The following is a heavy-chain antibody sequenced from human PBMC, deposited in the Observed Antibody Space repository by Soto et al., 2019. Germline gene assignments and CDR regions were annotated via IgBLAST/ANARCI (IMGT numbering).Heavy chain of an antibody. CDR1: GDSVSSNSAA. CDR3: ARVVSIAVAGTPWYYFDY. Sequence: PSQTLSLTCAISGDSVSSNSAAWNWIRQSPSRGLEWLGRTYYRSKWYNDYAVSVKSRITINPDTSKNQFSLQLNSVTPEDTAVYYCARVVSIAVAGTPWYYFDYWGQGTLVTVSS. V-gene: IGHV6-1*01. CDR2: TYYRSKWYN. D-gene: IGHD6-19*01. J-gene: IGHJ4*02.